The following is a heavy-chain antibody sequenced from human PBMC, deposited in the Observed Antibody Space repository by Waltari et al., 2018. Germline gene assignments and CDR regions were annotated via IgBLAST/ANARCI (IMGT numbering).Heavy chain of an antibody. CDR3: AKEFGGAGSSYMSYFDS. CDR1: GFTFSNPG. D-gene: IGHD3-10*01. V-gene: IGHV3-33*03. Sequence: QVQLWASGGGLVQPGRYLRLSCRAPGFTFSNPGITWVRQAPGKGLEWVAVVGHDGHTKYYGGSVEGRFTVTRDNSMNTMYLDMNSLRIDDTAIYYCAKEFGGAGSSYMSYFDSWGQGTLVTVSS. J-gene: IGHJ4*02. CDR2: VGHDGHTK.